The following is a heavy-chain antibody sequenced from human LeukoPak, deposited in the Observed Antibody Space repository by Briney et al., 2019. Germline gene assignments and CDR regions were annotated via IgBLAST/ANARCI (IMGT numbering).Heavy chain of an antibody. V-gene: IGHV3-23*01. CDR1: GFTFSSYA. Sequence: GGSLRLSCAASGFTFSSYAMSWVRQAPGKGLEWVSAISGSGGSTYYADSVKGRFTISRDNAKNSLYLQMNSLRAEDTAVYYCARDDCSGGSCYSVGSNWFDPWGQGTLVTVSS. D-gene: IGHD2-15*01. CDR3: ARDDCSGGSCYSVGSNWFDP. CDR2: ISGSGGST. J-gene: IGHJ5*02.